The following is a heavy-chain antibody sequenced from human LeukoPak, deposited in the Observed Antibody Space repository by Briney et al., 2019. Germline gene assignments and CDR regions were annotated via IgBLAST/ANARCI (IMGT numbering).Heavy chain of an antibody. D-gene: IGHD5-12*01. J-gene: IGHJ5*02. CDR1: GGSISSYY. CDR2: IYYSGST. V-gene: IGHV4-59*01. CDR3: ARARIVAAIIWFDP. Sequence: ETLSLTCTVSGGSISSYYWSWIRQPPGKGLEWIGYIYYSGSTNYNPSLKSRVTISVATSKNQFSLKLSSVTAADTAVYYCARARIVAAIIWFDPWGQGTLVTVSS.